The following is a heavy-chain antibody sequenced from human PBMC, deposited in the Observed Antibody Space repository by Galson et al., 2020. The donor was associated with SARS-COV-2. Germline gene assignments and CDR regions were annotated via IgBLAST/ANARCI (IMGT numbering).Heavy chain of an antibody. CDR3: ANRVTMIGFIWFDP. V-gene: IGHV2-5*02. Sequence: SGPTLVKPTQTLTLTCTFSGFSLSTSGVGVGWIRQPPGKALEWLALIYWDDDKRYSPSLKSRLTITKDTSKNQVVLTMTNMDPVDTATYYCANRVTMIGFIWFDPWGQGTLVTVSS. J-gene: IGHJ5*02. D-gene: IGHD3-22*01. CDR1: GFSLSTSGVG. CDR2: IYWDDDK.